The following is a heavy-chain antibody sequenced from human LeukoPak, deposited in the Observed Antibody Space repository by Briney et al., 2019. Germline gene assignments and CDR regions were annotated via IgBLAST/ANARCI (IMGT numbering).Heavy chain of an antibody. J-gene: IGHJ4*02. Sequence: PGGSLRLSCAASGFTFSRYWMHWVRQAPGKGLVWISRINPEETTTSYADSVRGRFTISRDNAKNTLYLETNSLRTEDTAVYYCARGGLEPVDYWGQGSLVTVSS. CDR3: ARGGLEPVDY. CDR1: GFTFSRYW. D-gene: IGHD1-14*01. V-gene: IGHV3-74*01. CDR2: INPEETTT.